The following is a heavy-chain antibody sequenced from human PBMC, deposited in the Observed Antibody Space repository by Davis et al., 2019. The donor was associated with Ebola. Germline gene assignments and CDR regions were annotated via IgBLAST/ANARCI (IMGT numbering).Heavy chain of an antibody. Sequence: GGSLRLSCSVSGFMFSSYTMHWVRQAPGKGLQYVSGITNNGGSTYYADSVKGRFTISRDNSKKTLYLQMNSLRAEDTAVYYCAKSGLSFGVVKYHYGMDVWGKGTTVTVSS. D-gene: IGHD3-3*01. V-gene: IGHV3-64*04. CDR2: ITNNGGST. CDR1: GFMFSSYT. CDR3: AKSGLSFGVVKYHYGMDV. J-gene: IGHJ6*04.